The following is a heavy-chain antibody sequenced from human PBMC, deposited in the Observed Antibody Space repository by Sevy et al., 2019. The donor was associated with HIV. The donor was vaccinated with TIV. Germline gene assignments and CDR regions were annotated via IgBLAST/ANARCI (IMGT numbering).Heavy chain of an antibody. CDR3: ARATGIAAAGTGYFDY. CDR2: ISGSGSGSST. CDR1: GFTSTTCA. D-gene: IGHD6-13*01. V-gene: IGHV3-23*01. Sequence: GGSLRLSCAASGFTSTTCAMNWVRQAPGKGLEWVSGISGSGSGSSTYYADSVKGRFTISRHNSKNTLYLQMNSLRAEDTAVYYCARATGIAAAGTGYFDYWGQGTLVTVSS. J-gene: IGHJ4*02.